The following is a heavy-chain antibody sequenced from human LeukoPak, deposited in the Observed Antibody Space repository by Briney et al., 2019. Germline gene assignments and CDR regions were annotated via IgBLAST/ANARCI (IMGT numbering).Heavy chain of an antibody. CDR2: IRNKANSYAT. V-gene: IGHV3-73*01. CDR1: GFVFSGSS. CDR3: TRPYGD. J-gene: IGHJ4*02. D-gene: IGHD4/OR15-4a*01. Sequence: QPGGSLKLSCAASGFVFSGSSMHWVRRAPGKGLEWVGHIRNKANSYATAYAASVKGRFTISRDDSKNTAYLQMNSLKIEDTAVYYCTRPYGDWGQGTLVTVSS.